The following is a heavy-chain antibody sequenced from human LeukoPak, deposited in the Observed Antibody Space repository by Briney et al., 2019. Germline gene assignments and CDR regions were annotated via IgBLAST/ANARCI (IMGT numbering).Heavy chain of an antibody. CDR3: ARAKRITMVRGVIVSFGY. V-gene: IGHV1-2*02. D-gene: IGHD3-10*01. J-gene: IGHJ4*02. Sequence: ASVKVSCKASGYTFTGYYMHWVRQAPGQGLEWMGWINPNSGGTNYAQKFQGRVTMTRDTSISTAYMELSRLRSDDTAVYYCARAKRITMVRGVIVSFGYWGQGTLVTVSS. CDR2: INPNSGGT. CDR1: GYTFTGYY.